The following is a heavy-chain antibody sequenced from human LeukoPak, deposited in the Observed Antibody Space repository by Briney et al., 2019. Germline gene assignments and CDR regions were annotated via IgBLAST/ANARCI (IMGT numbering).Heavy chain of an antibody. Sequence: NPGGSLRLSCAASGFTFSSYSMNWVRQAPGKGLEWVSSISSSSSYIYYADSVKGRFTISRDNAKNSLYLQMNSLRAEDTAVYYYARDSYDFWSGHGGVDYWGQGALVTVSS. V-gene: IGHV3-21*01. D-gene: IGHD3-3*01. CDR1: GFTFSSYS. J-gene: IGHJ4*02. CDR3: ARDSYDFWSGHGGVDY. CDR2: ISSSSSYI.